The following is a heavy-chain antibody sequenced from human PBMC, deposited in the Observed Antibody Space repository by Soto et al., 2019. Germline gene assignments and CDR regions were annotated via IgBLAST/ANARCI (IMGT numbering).Heavy chain of an antibody. V-gene: IGHV1-2*02. CDR2: INPNSGGT. J-gene: IGHJ3*02. CDR3: ARAAIYSGSYFDAFDI. D-gene: IGHD1-26*01. Sequence: VASVKGSCKASGYTFTGYYMHWVRQAPGQGLEWMGWINPNSGGTNYAQKFQGRVTMTRDTSISTAYMELSRLRSDDTAVYYCARAAIYSGSYFDAFDIWGQGTMVTVSS. CDR1: GYTFTGYY.